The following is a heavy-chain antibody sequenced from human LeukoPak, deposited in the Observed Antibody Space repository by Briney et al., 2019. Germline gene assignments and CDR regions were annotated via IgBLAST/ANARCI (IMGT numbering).Heavy chain of an antibody. CDR1: GFTFSDYY. CDR3: ARDLGYCSGGSCSEENWFDP. D-gene: IGHD2-15*01. J-gene: IGHJ5*02. CDR2: ISSSSSYT. Sequence: GGSLRLSCAASGFTFSDYYMSWIRQAPGKGLEWVSYISSSSSYTNYADSVKGRFTISRDNAKNSLSLQMNSLRAEATAVYYCARDLGYCSGGSCSEENWFDPWGQGTLVTVSS. V-gene: IGHV3-11*06.